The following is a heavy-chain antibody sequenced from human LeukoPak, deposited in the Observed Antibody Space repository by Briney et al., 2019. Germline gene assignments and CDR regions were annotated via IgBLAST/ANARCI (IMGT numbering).Heavy chain of an antibody. Sequence: SETLSLTCTVSGGSISSSSYYWSWIRQPPGKGLEWIGYIYYSGSTNYNPSLKSRVTISVDTSKNQFSLKLSSVTAADTAVYYCARGRHDSSGYSTPYYFDYWGQGTLVTVSS. V-gene: IGHV4-61*01. CDR1: GGSISSSSYY. CDR3: ARGRHDSSGYSTPYYFDY. CDR2: IYYSGST. D-gene: IGHD3-22*01. J-gene: IGHJ4*02.